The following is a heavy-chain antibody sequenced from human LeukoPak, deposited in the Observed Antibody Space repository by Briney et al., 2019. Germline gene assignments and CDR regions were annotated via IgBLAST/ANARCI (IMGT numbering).Heavy chain of an antibody. Sequence: ASVKVSCKASGYTFTGYYIHWVRQAPGQGLEWMGWINPNSGDTKYAQKFQGRVTMTRDTSISTAYMELTRLRSDDTAVYYCARGGLRVMVYRLYYMDVWGKGTTVTVSS. D-gene: IGHD2-8*01. CDR1: GYTFTGYY. CDR3: ARGGLRVMVYRLYYMDV. V-gene: IGHV1-2*02. CDR2: INPNSGDT. J-gene: IGHJ6*03.